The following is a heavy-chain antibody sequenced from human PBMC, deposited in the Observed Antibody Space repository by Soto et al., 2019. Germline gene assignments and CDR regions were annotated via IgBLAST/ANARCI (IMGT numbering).Heavy chain of an antibody. D-gene: IGHD1-26*01. CDR2: IIPIFGTA. Sequence: QVQLVQSGAEVKKPGSSVKVSCKASGGTFSSYAISWVRQAPGQGLEWMGGIIPIFGTANYAQKFQGRVTITADISPSPPSRELTSLTSGFTAVYYCAGEGGVEDTTGWDWGQGTLVTVSS. J-gene: IGHJ4*02. CDR1: GGTFSSYA. CDR3: AGEGGVEDTTGWD. V-gene: IGHV1-69*06.